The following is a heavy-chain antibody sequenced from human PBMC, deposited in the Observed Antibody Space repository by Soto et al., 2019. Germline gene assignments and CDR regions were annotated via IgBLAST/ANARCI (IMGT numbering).Heavy chain of an antibody. V-gene: IGHV3-43*01. CDR2: ISWDGGST. D-gene: IGHD4-17*01. CDR1: GFTFDDYT. J-gene: IGHJ2*01. Sequence: EVQLVESGGVVVQPGGSLRLSCAASGFTFDDYTMHWVRQAPGKGLEWVSLISWDGGSTYYADSVKGRFTISRDNSKNSLYLQMNSLRTEDTALYYCAKAIAYGDYPLGYFDLWVRGTPVTVSS. CDR3: AKAIAYGDYPLGYFDL.